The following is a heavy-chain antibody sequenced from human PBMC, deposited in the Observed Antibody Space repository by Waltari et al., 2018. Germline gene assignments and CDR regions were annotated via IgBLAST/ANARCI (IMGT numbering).Heavy chain of an antibody. CDR1: GFTFSNYW. CDR2: INTDGSGT. J-gene: IGHJ4*02. CDR3: VRGSNDWIGFDY. Sequence: EVQLVESGGGLVQPGGSLRLSCAPSGFTFSNYWMHWVRQDPGKGLLCVSRINTDGSGTHYADSAKGRFTISRDNAKNTLYLQMNSLRGEDTAVYYCVRGSNDWIGFDYWGQGALVTVSS. D-gene: IGHD3-9*01. V-gene: IGHV3-74*01.